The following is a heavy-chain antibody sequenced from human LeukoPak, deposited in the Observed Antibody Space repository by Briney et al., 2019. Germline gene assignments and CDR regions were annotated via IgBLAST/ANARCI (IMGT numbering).Heavy chain of an antibody. CDR3: ARTTEGGYSYGYFYYYYMDV. V-gene: IGHV4-59*01. CDR2: IYYSGGT. Sequence: PSETLSLTCAVSGGSISSYYWSWIRQPPGKGLEWIGYIYYSGGTNYKSSLKSRVTISVDTSKNQFSLKLRSVTAADTAVYYCARTTEGGYSYGYFYYYYMDVWGKGATVTISS. CDR1: GGSISSYY. D-gene: IGHD5-18*01. J-gene: IGHJ6*03.